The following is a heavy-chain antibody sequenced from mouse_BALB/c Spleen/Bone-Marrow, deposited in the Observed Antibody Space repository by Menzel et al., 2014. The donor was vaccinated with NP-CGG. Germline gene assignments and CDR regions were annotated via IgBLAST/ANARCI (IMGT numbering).Heavy chain of an antibody. J-gene: IGHJ3*01. D-gene: IGHD2-14*01. CDR2: IDTSDSYT. Sequence: VQLQQSGAELVMPGASVKMSCKASGYTFTDYWMHWVKQRPGQGLEWIGAIDTSDSYTSYNQKFTGKATLTVDESSSTAYMQLSSLTSEDSAVYYCARSDYRYDPFAYWGQGTLVTVSA. V-gene: IGHV1-69*01. CDR3: ARSDYRYDPFAY. CDR1: GYTFTDYW.